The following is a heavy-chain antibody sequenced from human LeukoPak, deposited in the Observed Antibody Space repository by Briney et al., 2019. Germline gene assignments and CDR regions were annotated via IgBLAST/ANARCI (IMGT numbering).Heavy chain of an antibody. CDR1: GFTFSSYA. V-gene: IGHV3-23*01. D-gene: IGHD7-27*01. CDR3: AKGQLGITPYYFDY. CDR2: ISGSGGST. J-gene: IGHJ4*02. Sequence: GGSLRLSCAASGFTFSSYAMSWVRQAPGKGLEWVSSISGSGGSTYYADSVKSRFTISRDNSKNTLYLQMNSLRAEDTAVYYCAKGQLGITPYYFDYWGQGTLVTVSS.